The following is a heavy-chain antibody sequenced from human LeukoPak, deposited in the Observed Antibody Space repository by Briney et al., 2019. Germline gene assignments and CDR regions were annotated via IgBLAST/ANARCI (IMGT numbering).Heavy chain of an antibody. Sequence: SVKVSCKASGGTFNSYAINWVRQAPGQGLEWMGRIIPIFGTTNYARNFQGRVTITTVKCTSTDYMELSSLRSEDTAVYYYAKAGLYDYVWGSYRQKWFDPWGQGTLVTVSS. D-gene: IGHD3-16*02. V-gene: IGHV1-69*05. J-gene: IGHJ5*02. CDR3: AKAGLYDYVWGSYRQKWFDP. CDR2: IIPIFGTT. CDR1: GGTFNSYA.